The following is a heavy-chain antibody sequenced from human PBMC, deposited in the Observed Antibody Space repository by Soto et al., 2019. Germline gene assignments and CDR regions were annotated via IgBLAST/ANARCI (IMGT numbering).Heavy chain of an antibody. CDR2: ISWDGGKT. Sequence: SGGSLRHSCAVSGFVFDDHPMHWVRQVPGKGLEWVSVISWDGGKTYYADSVKGRFTISRDNNRNALYLEMNSLRTEDTAVYHCAKAHGAGSYAPGASWGQGTLVTVSS. CDR1: GFVFDDHP. D-gene: IGHD3-16*01. CDR3: AKAHGAGSYAPGAS. J-gene: IGHJ4*02. V-gene: IGHV3-43*01.